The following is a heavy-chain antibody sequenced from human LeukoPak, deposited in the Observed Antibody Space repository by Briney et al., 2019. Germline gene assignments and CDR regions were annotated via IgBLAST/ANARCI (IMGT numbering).Heavy chain of an antibody. CDR3: ARRDRYCTGGSCFSNFAY. CDR1: GYSFTNYW. D-gene: IGHD2-15*01. CDR2: IYPGDSDT. Sequence: NHGESLKISCKGSGYSFTNYWVGWVRQMPGKGLEWMGIIYPGDSDTRYSRSFQGQVTISTDKSISTAYLQWSSLKASDTVMYYCARRDRYCTGGSCFSNFAYWGQGTLVTVSS. V-gene: IGHV5-51*01. J-gene: IGHJ4*02.